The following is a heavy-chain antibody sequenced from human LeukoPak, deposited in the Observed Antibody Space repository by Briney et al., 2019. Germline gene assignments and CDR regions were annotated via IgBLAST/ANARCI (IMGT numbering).Heavy chain of an antibody. CDR2: FNPNSGGT. Sequence: PEASVKVSCKASGYTFTDYYLHWVRQAPGQGLEWMGRFNPNSGGTDYAQMFQGRVTMTRDTSINTAYMELSGLRSDDTAVYYCARDATTTRVISASDNWGQGTLVTVSS. J-gene: IGHJ4*02. D-gene: IGHD4-23*01. V-gene: IGHV1-2*02. CDR3: ARDATTTRVISASDN. CDR1: GYTFTDYY.